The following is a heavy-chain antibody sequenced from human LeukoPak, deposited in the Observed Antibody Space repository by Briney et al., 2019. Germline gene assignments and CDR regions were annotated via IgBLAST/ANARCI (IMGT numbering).Heavy chain of an antibody. D-gene: IGHD6-13*01. V-gene: IGHV4-4*09. CDR3: ARRRIAAADHNWFDP. CDR1: GGSISSYY. CDR2: IYTSGST. Sequence: SETLSLTCTVPGGSISSYYWSWIRQPPGKGLEWIGYIYTSGSTNYNPSLKSRVTISVDTSKHQFSLKLSSVTAADTAVYYCARRRIAAADHNWFDPWGQGTLVTVSS. J-gene: IGHJ5*02.